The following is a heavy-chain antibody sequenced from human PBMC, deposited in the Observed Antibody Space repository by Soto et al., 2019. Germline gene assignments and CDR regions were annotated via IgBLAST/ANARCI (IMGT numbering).Heavy chain of an antibody. J-gene: IGHJ4*02. V-gene: IGHV4-61*08. Sequence: SQTLSLTCTVSGGSVSSGGYYWSWIRQPPGKGLEWIGYVFYSGTTNYNPSLKSRVTMSVDTSKNQFSLKLSSVTAADTAVYYCARDYYNILTGYTFVDNWGQGTLVTVSS. D-gene: IGHD3-9*01. CDR1: GGSVSSGGYY. CDR3: ARDYYNILTGYTFVDN. CDR2: VFYSGTT.